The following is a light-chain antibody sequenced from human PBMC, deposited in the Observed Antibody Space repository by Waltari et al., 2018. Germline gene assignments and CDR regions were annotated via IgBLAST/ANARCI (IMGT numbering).Light chain of an antibody. J-gene: IGKJ4*01. CDR1: QDISKS. CDR2: DSS. CDR3: QQLKSYPLT. Sequence: DIQLTPSPSSLSASVGDRVTITCRASQDISKSLAWFQQKPGKAPKSLISDSSTLQSGVPSKFTGSGSGTDFTFTISSLQPEDYGTYYCQQLKSYPLTFGGGTKVEIK. V-gene: IGKV1-16*02.